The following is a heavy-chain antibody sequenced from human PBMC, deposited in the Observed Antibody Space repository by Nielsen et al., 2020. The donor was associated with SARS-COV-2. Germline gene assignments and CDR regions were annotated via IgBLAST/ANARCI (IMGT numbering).Heavy chain of an antibody. D-gene: IGHD3-10*01. CDR3: AKDRRVLLWFGELLPFDY. J-gene: IGHJ4*02. V-gene: IGHV3-30*18. CDR2: ISYDGSNK. Sequence: WIRQPPGKGLEWVAVISYDGSNKYYADSVKGRLTISRDNSKNTLYLQMNSLRAEDTAVYYCAKDRRVLLWFGELLPFDYWGQGTLVTVSS.